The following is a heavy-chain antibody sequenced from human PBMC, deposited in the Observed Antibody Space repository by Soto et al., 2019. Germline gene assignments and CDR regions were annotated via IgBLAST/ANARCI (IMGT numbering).Heavy chain of an antibody. CDR3: ARGHDPIVNYYFDY. CDR2: IYYSGST. CDR1: GGSISSGGYY. J-gene: IGHJ4*02. D-gene: IGHD1-20*01. Sequence: SETLSLTCTVSGGSISSGGYYWSWIRQHPGKGLKWIGYIYYSGSTYYNPSLKSRVTISVDTSKNQFSLKLSSVTAADTAVYYCARGHDPIVNYYFDYWGQGTLVTVSS. V-gene: IGHV4-31*03.